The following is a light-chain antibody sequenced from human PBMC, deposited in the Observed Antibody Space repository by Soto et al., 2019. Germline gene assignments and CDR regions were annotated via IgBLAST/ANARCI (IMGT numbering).Light chain of an antibody. Sequence: DIQLTQSPSFLSASIGDRVTITCRASLDISNSLGWYQQKVGKAPRLLIYAASTLQSGVPSRFSGSGSGTEFTLTISSLQPEDFASYYCQQFKSYPIPFGQGTRLENK. CDR3: QQFKSYPIP. V-gene: IGKV1-9*01. CDR2: AAS. CDR1: LDISNS. J-gene: IGKJ5*01.